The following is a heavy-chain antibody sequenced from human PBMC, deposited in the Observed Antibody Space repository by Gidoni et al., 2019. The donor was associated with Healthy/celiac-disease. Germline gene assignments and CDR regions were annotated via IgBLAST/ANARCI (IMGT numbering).Heavy chain of an antibody. CDR3: ATVSRRVGATYYYYGMDV. J-gene: IGHJ6*02. D-gene: IGHD1-26*01. CDR2: SSGSGGST. Sequence: EVLLVESGGGLVQPGGSLRLSCAASGFTVSSYAMSWVRQAPGKGLEWGSASSGSGGSTYYADSVKGRFTSSRDSSKNTLYLRMNSLRAEDTAVYYCATVSRRVGATYYYYGMDVWGQGTTVTVSS. CDR1: GFTVSSYA. V-gene: IGHV3-23*04.